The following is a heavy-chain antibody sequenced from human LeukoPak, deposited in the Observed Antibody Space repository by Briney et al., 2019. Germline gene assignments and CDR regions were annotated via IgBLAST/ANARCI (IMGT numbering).Heavy chain of an antibody. CDR1: GGTFSSYA. J-gene: IGHJ4*02. V-gene: IGHV1-69*05. Sequence: SVKVSCKASGGTFSSYAISWVRQAPGQGLEWMGRIIPIFGTANYAQKFQGRVTITTDESTSTAYMELSSLRSEDTAVYCCARGGLGAMEYYFDYWGQGTLVTVSS. CDR3: ARGGLGAMEYYFDY. D-gene: IGHD5-18*01. CDR2: IIPIFGTA.